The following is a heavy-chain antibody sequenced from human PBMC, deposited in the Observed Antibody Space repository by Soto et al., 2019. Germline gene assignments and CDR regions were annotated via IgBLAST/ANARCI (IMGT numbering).Heavy chain of an antibody. J-gene: IGHJ4*02. Sequence: SETLSLTCTVSGGSISSSSYYWGWIRQPPGKGLEWIGSIYYSGSTYYNPSLKSRVTISVDTSKNQFSLKLSSVTAADTAVYYCASVKLGIADYRGQGTLVTVSS. CDR3: ASVKLGIADY. V-gene: IGHV4-39*07. CDR1: GGSISSSSYY. D-gene: IGHD7-27*01. CDR2: IYYSGST.